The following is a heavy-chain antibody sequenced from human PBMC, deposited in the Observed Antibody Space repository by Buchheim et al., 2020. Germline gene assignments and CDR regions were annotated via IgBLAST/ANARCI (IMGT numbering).Heavy chain of an antibody. Sequence: QVQLVESGGGVVQPGRSLGLSCAASGFTFSSYAMYWVRQAPGKGLEWVAVISYDGSNKYYADSVKGRFTISRDTSKNTLYLQMNSLRAEDTAVYYCARDRPYSSSSAYYYYGMDVWGQGTT. V-gene: IGHV3-30-3*01. CDR1: GFTFSSYA. CDR2: ISYDGSNK. J-gene: IGHJ6*02. D-gene: IGHD6-6*01. CDR3: ARDRPYSSSSAYYYYGMDV.